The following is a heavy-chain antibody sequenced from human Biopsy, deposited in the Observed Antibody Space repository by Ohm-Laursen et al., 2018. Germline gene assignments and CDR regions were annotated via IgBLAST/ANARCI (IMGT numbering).Heavy chain of an antibody. CDR1: GFTFSSYY. V-gene: IGHV3-74*01. J-gene: IGHJ4*02. D-gene: IGHD2-2*01. Sequence: GSLRLSCTASGFTFSSYYMHWVRQAPGKGLVWVSRFNSDGSSTTYADSVKGRFTISRDSAKNTLYLQMNSLRAEDTAVYYCAREGYCSRTSCYPDYWGQGTLVTVSS. CDR2: FNSDGSST. CDR3: AREGYCSRTSCYPDY.